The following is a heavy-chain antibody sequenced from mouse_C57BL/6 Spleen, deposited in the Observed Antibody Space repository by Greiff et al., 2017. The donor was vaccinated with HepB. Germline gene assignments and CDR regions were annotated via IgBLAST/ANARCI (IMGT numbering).Heavy chain of an antibody. CDR2: INPNNGGT. CDR3: ARQLRPPCYFDY. Sequence: VQLQQSGPELVKPGASVKISCKASGYTFTDYYMNWVKQSHGKSLEWIGEINPNNGGTSYNQKFKGKATLTVDKSSSTAYMELRSLTSEDSAVYYCARQLRPPCYFDYWGQGTTLTVSS. V-gene: IGHV1-26*01. J-gene: IGHJ2*01. CDR1: GYTFTDYY. D-gene: IGHD3-2*02.